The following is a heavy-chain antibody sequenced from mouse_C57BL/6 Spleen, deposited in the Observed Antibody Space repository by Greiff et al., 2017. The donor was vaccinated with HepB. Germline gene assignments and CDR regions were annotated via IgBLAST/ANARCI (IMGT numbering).Heavy chain of an antibody. V-gene: IGHV1-59*01. CDR3: ATGSPGSSHPYWYFDV. CDR2: IDPSDSYT. D-gene: IGHD1-1*01. Sequence: QVQLQQPGAELVRPGTSVKLSCKASGYTFTSYWMHWVKQRPGQGLEWIGVIDPSDSYTNYNQKFKGKATLTVDTSSSTASMQLSSLTSENSAVYYCATGSPGSSHPYWYFDVWGTGATVTVSS. CDR1: GYTFTSYW. J-gene: IGHJ1*03.